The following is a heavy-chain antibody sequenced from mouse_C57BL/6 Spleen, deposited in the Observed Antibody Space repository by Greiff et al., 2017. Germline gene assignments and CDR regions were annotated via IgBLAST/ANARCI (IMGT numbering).Heavy chain of an antibody. Sequence: EVMLVESGGGLVQPGGSMKLSCVASGFTFSNYWMNWVRQSPEKGLEWVAQIRLKSDNYATHYAESVKGRFTISRDDSKSSVYLQMNNLRAEDTGIYYCTAYYSNQYYFDYWGQGTTLTVSS. J-gene: IGHJ2*01. CDR2: IRLKSDNYAT. CDR1: GFTFSNYW. D-gene: IGHD2-5*01. CDR3: TAYYSNQYYFDY. V-gene: IGHV6-3*01.